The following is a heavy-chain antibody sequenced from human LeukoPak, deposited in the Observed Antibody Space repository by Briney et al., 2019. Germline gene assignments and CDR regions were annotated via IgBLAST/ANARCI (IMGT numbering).Heavy chain of an antibody. CDR3: ARDGRGLNNWFDP. CDR2: ISSSSSYI. D-gene: IGHD4-17*01. J-gene: IGHJ5*02. Sequence: GGSLRLSCAASGFTFGSYSMNWVRQAPGKGLGWVSSISSSSSYIYYADSVKGRFTISRDNAKNSLYLQMNSLRAEDTAVYYCARDGRGLNNWFDPWGQGTLVTVSS. CDR1: GFTFGSYS. V-gene: IGHV3-21*01.